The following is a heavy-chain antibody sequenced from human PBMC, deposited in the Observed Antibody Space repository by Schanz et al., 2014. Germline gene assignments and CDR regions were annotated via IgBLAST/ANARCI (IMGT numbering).Heavy chain of an antibody. CDR3: ARDPHSLDY. Sequence: EVQLVESGGVVVQPGRSLRLSCAASGFIFNDYYMNWIRQAPGKGLEWLSYISRDGTTSYYADSVKGRFTISRDNAKNSLSLQMNSLRDEDTAIYYCARDPHSLDYWGQGALVTVSS. CDR2: ISRDGTTS. V-gene: IGHV3-48*02. J-gene: IGHJ4*02. CDR1: GFIFNDYY.